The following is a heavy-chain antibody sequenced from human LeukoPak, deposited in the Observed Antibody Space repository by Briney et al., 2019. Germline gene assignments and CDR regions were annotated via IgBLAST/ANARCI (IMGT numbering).Heavy chain of an antibody. CDR1: GYTFTSYD. CDR2: INPSGGST. D-gene: IGHD5-24*01. Sequence: ASVKVSCKASGYTFTSYDIHWVRQAPGQGLEWMGIINPSGGSTNYPQKFQGRVTMTRDTSTSTVYMELSSLRSEDTAVYYCAREVAEGYKNVQLTIWGQGTLVIVSS. V-gene: IGHV1-46*01. CDR3: AREVAEGYKNVQLTI. J-gene: IGHJ4*02.